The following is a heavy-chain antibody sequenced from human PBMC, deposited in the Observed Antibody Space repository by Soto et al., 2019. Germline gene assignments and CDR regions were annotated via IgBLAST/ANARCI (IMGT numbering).Heavy chain of an antibody. CDR1: GYTFTSYG. J-gene: IGHJ4*02. CDR2: ISAYNGNT. Sequence: GASVKVSCKASGYTFTSYGISWVRQAPGQGLEWMGWISAYNGNTNYAQKLQGRVTMTTDTSTSTAYMELRSLRSDDTAVYYCARDLKAYYDFWSGRLHDFWGQGTRVTVAS. V-gene: IGHV1-18*01. D-gene: IGHD3-3*01. CDR3: ARDLKAYYDFWSGRLHDF.